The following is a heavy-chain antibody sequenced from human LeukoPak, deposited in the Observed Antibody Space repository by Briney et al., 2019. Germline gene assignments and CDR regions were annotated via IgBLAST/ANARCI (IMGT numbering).Heavy chain of an antibody. CDR1: GGTFSSYA. Sequence: KVSCKASGGTFSSYAISWVRQAPGQGLEWMGRIIPIFGTANYAQKFQGRVTITADKSTSTAYMELSSLRSEDTAVYYCAREGYCSGGSCYSDYYYYMDVWGKGTTVTVSS. CDR3: AREGYCSGGSCYSDYYYYMDV. V-gene: IGHV1-69*06. D-gene: IGHD2-15*01. J-gene: IGHJ6*03. CDR2: IIPIFGTA.